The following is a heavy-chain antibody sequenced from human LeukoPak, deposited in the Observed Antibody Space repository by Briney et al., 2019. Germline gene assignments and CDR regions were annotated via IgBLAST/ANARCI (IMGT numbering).Heavy chain of an antibody. CDR1: GGTFSSYA. V-gene: IGHV1-69*05. CDR3: ARVGVTIFGVVILENWFDP. D-gene: IGHD3-3*01. CDR2: IIPIFGTA. Sequence: ASVKVSCKASGGTFSSYAINWGRQAPGQGLEWMGGIIPIFGTANYAQKFQGRVTITTDESTSTAYMELSSLRSEDTAVYYCARVGVTIFGVVILENWFDPWGQGTLVTVSS. J-gene: IGHJ5*02.